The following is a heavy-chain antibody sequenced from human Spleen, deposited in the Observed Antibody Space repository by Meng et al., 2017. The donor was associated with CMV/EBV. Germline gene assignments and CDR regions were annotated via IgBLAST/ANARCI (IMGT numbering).Heavy chain of an antibody. CDR3: ARDYFHSGSAYYFDY. Sequence: SGYTFSRYGITWVRQAPGQGLEWVGWISPYNGNTNQAQKFQDRVTMTTDASTSTAYMELRSLRYDDTAVYYCARDYFHSGSAYYFDYWGQGTLVTVSS. J-gene: IGHJ4*02. D-gene: IGHD3-10*01. CDR1: GYTFSRYG. CDR2: ISPYNGNT. V-gene: IGHV1-18*01.